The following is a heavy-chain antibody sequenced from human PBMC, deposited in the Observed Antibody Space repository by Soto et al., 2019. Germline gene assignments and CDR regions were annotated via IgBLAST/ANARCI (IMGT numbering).Heavy chain of an antibody. J-gene: IGHJ4*02. D-gene: IGHD3-16*02. Sequence: EVQLVESGGGLVKPGGSLRLSCAASGFPFSYAWMRWVRQAPGEGLEWVARIKSETDGGTTDYAAPVEGSFTISRHDSKNTLDLQMNNLKTEDTAVYYCTTYDYIGGNSRIRWAYWGQGTLVTVSS. CDR2: IKSETDGGTT. V-gene: IGHV3-15*01. CDR3: TTYDYIGGNSRIRWAY. CDR1: GFPFSYAW.